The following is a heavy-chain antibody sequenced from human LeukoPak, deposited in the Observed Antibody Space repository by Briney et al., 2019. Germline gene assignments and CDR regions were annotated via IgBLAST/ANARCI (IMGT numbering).Heavy chain of an antibody. Sequence: QPGGSLRLSCAASGFTFSDYAMHWVRQAPGKGLEFVSVIGPIGVYTYYANSVKGRFTISRDNSKSTVSLQMGSLRDEDMAVYYCARSPPGRTNWNYYDYWGRGTLVTVSS. J-gene: IGHJ4*02. CDR3: ARSPPGRTNWNYYDY. V-gene: IGHV3-64*01. D-gene: IGHD1-1*01. CDR1: GFTFSDYA. CDR2: IGPIGVYT.